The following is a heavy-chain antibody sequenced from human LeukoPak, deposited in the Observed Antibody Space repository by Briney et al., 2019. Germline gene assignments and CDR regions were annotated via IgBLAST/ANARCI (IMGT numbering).Heavy chain of an antibody. D-gene: IGHD6-13*01. CDR1: GFTFSSYE. J-gene: IGHJ4*02. CDR2: ISSRGSTI. CDR3: ARDLYSSSWFAFDY. V-gene: IGHV3-48*03. Sequence: GGSLRLSCAASGFTFSSYEMNWVRQAPGEGLEWVSYISSRGSTIYYADSVEGRFTISRDNAKNSLYLQMNSLRAEDAAVYYCARDLYSSSWFAFDYWGQGTLVTVSS.